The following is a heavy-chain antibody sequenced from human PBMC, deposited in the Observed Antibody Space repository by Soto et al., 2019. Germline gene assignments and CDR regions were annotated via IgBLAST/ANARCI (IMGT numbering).Heavy chain of an antibody. J-gene: IGHJ1*01. Sequence: KTSETLSLTCAVSGGSISSSNWWSWVRQPPGKGLEWIGEIYHSGSTNYNPSLKSRVTISVDKSKNQFSLKLSSVTAADTAVYYCARGRARPSRGGFQHWGQGTLVTVSS. V-gene: IGHV4-4*02. CDR2: IYHSGST. D-gene: IGHD6-6*01. CDR3: ARGRARPSRGGFQH. CDR1: GGSISSSNW.